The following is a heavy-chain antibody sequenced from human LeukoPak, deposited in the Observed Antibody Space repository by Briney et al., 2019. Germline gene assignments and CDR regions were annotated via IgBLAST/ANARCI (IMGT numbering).Heavy chain of an antibody. J-gene: IGHJ4*02. CDR2: IYPGDSDT. D-gene: IGHD3-10*01. V-gene: IGHV5-51*01. CDR1: GYSFTSHW. Sequence: GESLKISCKGFGYSFTSHWIGWVRQMPGKGLEWMGIIYPGDSDTRYSLSFRGQVTISANKSISTAYLQWSSLKASDTAIYYCAGEDDSGISLWGQGTLVTVSS. CDR3: AGEDDSGISL.